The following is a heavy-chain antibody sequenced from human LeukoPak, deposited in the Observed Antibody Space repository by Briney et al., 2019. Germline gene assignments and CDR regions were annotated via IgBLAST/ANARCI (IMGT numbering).Heavy chain of an antibody. D-gene: IGHD6-13*01. V-gene: IGHV3-74*01. CDR2: INGDGSTT. Sequence: GGSLRLSCAASGFTFSSFWMHWVRQAPGKGLVWVSCINGDGSTTYYADSVEGRFTISRDNTKNTLYLQMNSLRAEDTAVYYCARDHSSSWSIHYYYYYGMDVWGQGTTVTVSS. CDR3: ARDHSSSWSIHYYYYYGMDV. J-gene: IGHJ6*02. CDR1: GFTFSSFW.